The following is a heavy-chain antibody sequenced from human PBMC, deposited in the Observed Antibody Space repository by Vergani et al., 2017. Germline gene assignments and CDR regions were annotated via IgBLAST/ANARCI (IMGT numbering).Heavy chain of an antibody. Sequence: EVQLVEPGGGWVQPGGSLPPCCAASGFTFSIDSMTWVRPAPGKGLEWVSYSSSSSRTIYYADSVKGRFTISRDNAKNSLYLQMNRLRDEDTAVYYCASGYSYGLTNYDYWGQGTLVTVSS. V-gene: IGHV3-48*02. CDR3: ASGYSYGLTNYDY. CDR2: SSSSSRTI. D-gene: IGHD5-18*01. J-gene: IGHJ4*02. CDR1: GFTFSIDS.